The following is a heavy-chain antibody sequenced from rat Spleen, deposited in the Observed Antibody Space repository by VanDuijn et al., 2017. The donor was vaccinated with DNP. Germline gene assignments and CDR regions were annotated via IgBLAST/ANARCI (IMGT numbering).Heavy chain of an antibody. V-gene: IGHV5-27*01. D-gene: IGHD3-6*01. CDR3: ASFNWPAP. CDR2: ITSMGGST. Sequence: EVQLVESGGGLVQPGRSLKLSCAASGFIFSDYNMAWVRQVPGKGLEWVASITSMGGSTYYPDSVKGRFTISRDNAKSTLYLQMDSLRSEDTATYYCASFNWPAPWGQGTSVTVSS. CDR1: GFIFSDYN. J-gene: IGHJ4*01.